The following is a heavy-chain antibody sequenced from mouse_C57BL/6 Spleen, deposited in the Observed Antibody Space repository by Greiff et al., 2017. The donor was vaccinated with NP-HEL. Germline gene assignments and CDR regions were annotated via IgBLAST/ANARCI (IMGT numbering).Heavy chain of an antibody. J-gene: IGHJ4*01. D-gene: IGHD2-10*02. CDR1: GYSITSGYY. Sequence: DVQLQESGPGLVKPSQSLSLTCSVTGYSITSGYYWNWIRQFPGNKLEWMGYISYDGSNNYNPSLKNRISITRDTSKNQFFLKLNSVTTEDTATYYCAEYGNYVDYAMDYWGQGTSVTVSS. V-gene: IGHV3-6*01. CDR2: ISYDGSN. CDR3: AEYGNYVDYAMDY.